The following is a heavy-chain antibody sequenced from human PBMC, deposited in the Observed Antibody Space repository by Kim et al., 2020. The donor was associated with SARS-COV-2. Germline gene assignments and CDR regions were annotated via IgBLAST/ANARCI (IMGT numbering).Heavy chain of an antibody. D-gene: IGHD3-10*01. Sequence: GGSLRLSCAASGFTFSDYYMSWIRQAPGKGLEWVSYISSSSSYTNYADSVKGRFTISRDNAKNSLYLQMNSLRAEDTAVYYCARKGTELWFNAGPDYWGQGTLVTVSS. CDR2: ISSSSSYT. J-gene: IGHJ4*02. V-gene: IGHV3-11*03. CDR3: ARKGTELWFNAGPDY. CDR1: GFTFSDYY.